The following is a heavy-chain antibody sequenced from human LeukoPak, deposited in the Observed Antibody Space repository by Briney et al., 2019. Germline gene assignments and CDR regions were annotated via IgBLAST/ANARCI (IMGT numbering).Heavy chain of an antibody. V-gene: IGHV3-74*01. J-gene: IGHJ4*02. CDR2: INSDGSST. CDR3: ARSFRSSGSENFDY. D-gene: IGHD3-10*01. CDR1: GFTFSSYW. Sequence: PVGSLRLSCAASGFTFSSYWMHWVRQAPGKGLVWVSRINSDGSSTSYADSVKGRFTISRDNAKNTLYLQMNSLRAEDTAVYYCARSFRSSGSENFDYWGQGTLVTVSS.